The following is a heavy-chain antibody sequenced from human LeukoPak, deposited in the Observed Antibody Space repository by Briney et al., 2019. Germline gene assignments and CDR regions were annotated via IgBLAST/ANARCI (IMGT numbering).Heavy chain of an antibody. Sequence: SETPSLTCTVSGGSISSGGYYWSWIRQHPGKGLEWIGYIYYSGSTYYNPSLKSRVTISVDTSKNQFSLNLSSVTAADTAVYYCAGAGRGAAIHYWGQGTLVTVSS. V-gene: IGHV4-31*03. D-gene: IGHD1-26*01. CDR1: GGSISSGGYY. CDR2: IYYSGST. J-gene: IGHJ4*02. CDR3: AGAGRGAAIHY.